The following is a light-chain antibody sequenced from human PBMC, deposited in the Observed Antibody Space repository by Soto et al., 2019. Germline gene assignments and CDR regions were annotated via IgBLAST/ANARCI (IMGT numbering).Light chain of an antibody. V-gene: IGKV3-11*01. CDR2: HAS. CDR3: QQRSNWPPGLT. Sequence: EIVLTQSPATLSLSPGERATLSCRARQSVSTYFAWYQPKSCQAPRLLIYHASHRATGIPARFSGSGCGTDFPLSISSREPEDFAVYYCQQRSNWPPGLTFGGGTTVEIK. J-gene: IGKJ4*01. CDR1: QSVSTY.